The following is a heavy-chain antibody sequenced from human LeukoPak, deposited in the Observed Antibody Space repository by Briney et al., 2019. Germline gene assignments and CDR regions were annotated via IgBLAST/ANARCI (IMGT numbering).Heavy chain of an antibody. CDR2: IFYTGIT. CDR1: GGSVSSSY. Sequence: SETLSLTCSVSGGSVSSSYWSWIRQPPGKGLEWIGYIFYTGITNYNPSLKSRVTISLDTSKNQFSLKLNSVTAADMAVYYCARDGAHCTGNCCYGWFDPWGQGTLVTVSS. J-gene: IGHJ5*02. V-gene: IGHV4-59*02. D-gene: IGHD2-8*02. CDR3: ARDGAHCTGNCCYGWFDP.